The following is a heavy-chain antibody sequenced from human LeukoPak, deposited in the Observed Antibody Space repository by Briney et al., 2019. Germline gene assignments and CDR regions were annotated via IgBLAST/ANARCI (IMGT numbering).Heavy chain of an antibody. V-gene: IGHV4-4*07. J-gene: IGHJ5*02. CDR2: IDTSGNT. CDR1: GGSISSYY. CDR3: ARGIKPRPYYYGSGSSNWFDP. Sequence: SETLSLTCTVSGGSISSYYWSWIRQPAGKGLEWIGRIDTSGNTNYKPSLKSRVTMSVDTSKNQFSLKLSSVTAADTAVYYCARGIKPRPYYYGSGSSNWFDPWGQGTLVTVSS. D-gene: IGHD3-10*01.